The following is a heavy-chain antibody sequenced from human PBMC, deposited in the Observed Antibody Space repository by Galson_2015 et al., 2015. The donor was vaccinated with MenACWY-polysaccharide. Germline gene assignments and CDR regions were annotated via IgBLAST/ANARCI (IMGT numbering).Heavy chain of an antibody. V-gene: IGHV5-51*01. J-gene: IGHJ5*02. D-gene: IGHD6-19*01. CDR1: GYSFATYW. CDR2: IYPGDSDT. Sequence: QSGAEVKKPGESLKISCKGSGYSFATYWIGWVRQMPGKGLEWMGIIYPGDSDTRYSPSFQGQVTIAADKYINTAYLQWNSLKASDTAMYYCARHGLKTQWTWFDPWGQGTLVTVSS. CDR3: ARHGLKTQWTWFDP.